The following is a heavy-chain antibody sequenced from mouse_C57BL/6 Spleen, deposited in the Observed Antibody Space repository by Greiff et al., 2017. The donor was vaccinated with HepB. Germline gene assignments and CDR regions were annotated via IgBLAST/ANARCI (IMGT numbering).Heavy chain of an antibody. CDR3: ARYEWLRAMDY. J-gene: IGHJ4*01. CDR1: GYTFTDYY. D-gene: IGHD2-2*01. V-gene: IGHV1-26*01. Sequence: EVQLQQSGPELVKPGASVKISCKASGYTFTDYYMNWVKQSHGKSLEWIGDINPNNGGTSYNQKFKGKATLTVDKSSSTAYMELRSLTSEDSAVYYCARYEWLRAMDYWGQGTSVTVSS. CDR2: INPNNGGT.